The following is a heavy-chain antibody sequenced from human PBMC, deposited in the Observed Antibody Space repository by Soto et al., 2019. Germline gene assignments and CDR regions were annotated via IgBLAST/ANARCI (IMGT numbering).Heavy chain of an antibody. V-gene: IGHV3-9*01. D-gene: IGHD2-15*01. Sequence: GGSLRLSCTASGFTFDDYAMHWVRQGPGRGLEWVSGITWNSGKIAYADSVKGRFTIARDDDNNSLYLQMNSLRPEDTALYYGVKDSYADFHRVLSTAEYFFDYWGHGTLVTVSS. CDR3: VKDSYADFHRVLSTAEYFFDY. CDR2: ITWNSGKI. J-gene: IGHJ4*01. CDR1: GFTFDDYA.